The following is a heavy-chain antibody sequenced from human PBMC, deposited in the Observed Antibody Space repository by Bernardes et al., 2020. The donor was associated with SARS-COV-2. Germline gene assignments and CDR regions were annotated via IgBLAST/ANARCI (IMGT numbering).Heavy chain of an antibody. CDR1: GFTFSSYW. Sequence: GGSLRLSCAASGFTFSSYWMSWVRQAPGKGLEWVANIKQDGSEKYYVDSVKGRFTISRDNAKNSLYLQMNSLRAEDTAVYYCARGPLSGYGAFGVWGQGTLVTVSS. V-gene: IGHV3-7*01. CDR3: ARGPLSGYGAFGV. D-gene: IGHD3-22*01. J-gene: IGHJ4*02. CDR2: IKQDGSEK.